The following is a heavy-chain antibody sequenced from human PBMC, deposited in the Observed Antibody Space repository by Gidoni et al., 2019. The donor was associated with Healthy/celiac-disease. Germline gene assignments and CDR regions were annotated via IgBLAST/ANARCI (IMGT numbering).Heavy chain of an antibody. J-gene: IGHJ5*02. CDR1: GGSFSGYY. V-gene: IGHV4-34*01. CDR2: INHSGST. CDR3: ARYPDIALGWFDP. Sequence: QVQLQQWGAGLLKPSETLSLTCAVYGGSFSGYYWSWIRQPPGKGLEWIGEINHSGSTNYNPSLKSRVTILVDTSKNQFSLKLSSVTAADTAVYYCARYPDIALGWFDPWGQGTLVTVSS. D-gene: IGHD2-15*01.